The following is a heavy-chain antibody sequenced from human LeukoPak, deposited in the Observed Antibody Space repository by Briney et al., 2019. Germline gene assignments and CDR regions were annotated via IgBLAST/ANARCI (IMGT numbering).Heavy chain of an antibody. Sequence: SETLSLTCTVSGGSISSSSYYWGWIRQPPGKGLEWIGSIYYSGSTYYNPSLKSRVTISVDTSKNQFSLKLSSVTAADTAVYHCARHGGRERWLTYYFDDWGQGTLVTVSS. D-gene: IGHD5-24*01. V-gene: IGHV4-39*01. CDR1: GGSISSSSYY. CDR2: IYYSGST. CDR3: ARHGGRERWLTYYFDD. J-gene: IGHJ4*02.